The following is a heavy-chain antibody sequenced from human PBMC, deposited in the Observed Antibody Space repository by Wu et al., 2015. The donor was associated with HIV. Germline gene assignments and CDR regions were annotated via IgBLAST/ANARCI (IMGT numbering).Heavy chain of an antibody. V-gene: IGHV1-8*01. CDR3: TRGGKYHYGSGSYVWVGFVG. CDR1: GYTFSSYD. Sequence: QVQLVQSGAEVKKPGASVKVSCKASGYTFSSYDINWVRQATGQGFEWMGWMNPKSGDRVYAQKFQGRVTLTRNTSISTAYMELSSLTSEDTAVYYCTRGGKYHYGSGSYVWVGFVGWGQGTLVTVSS. CDR2: MNPKSGDR. J-gene: IGHJ5*02. D-gene: IGHD3-10*01.